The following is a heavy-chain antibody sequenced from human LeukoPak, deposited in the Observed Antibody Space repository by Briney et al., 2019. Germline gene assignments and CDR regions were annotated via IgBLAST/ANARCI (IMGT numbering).Heavy chain of an antibody. V-gene: IGHV3-74*01. Sequence: GSLRLSCAASGFSFGSYWMHWVREAPGQGLVWVSRIDSDGSITTYADAVKGRFTISRDNSKNTLYLQMNSLRAEDTAVYYCAREGVEGYCSGGSCPRFDAFDIWGQGTMVTVSS. J-gene: IGHJ3*02. CDR1: GFSFGSYW. CDR3: AREGVEGYCSGGSCPRFDAFDI. D-gene: IGHD2-15*01. CDR2: IDSDGSIT.